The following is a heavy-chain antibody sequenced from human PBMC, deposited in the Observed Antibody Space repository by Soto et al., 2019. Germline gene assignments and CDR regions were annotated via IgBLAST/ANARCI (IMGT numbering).Heavy chain of an antibody. D-gene: IGHD5-12*01. J-gene: IGHJ4*02. CDR3: ARDVEMATMGVGFDY. CDR2: IIPIFGTA. CDR1: GGTFSSYA. Sequence: ASVKVSCKASGGTFSSYAISWVRQAPGQGLEWMGGIIPIFGTANYAQKFQGRVTITADESTSTAYMELSSLRSEDTAVYYCARDVEMATMGVGFDYWGQGTLVTVSS. V-gene: IGHV1-69*13.